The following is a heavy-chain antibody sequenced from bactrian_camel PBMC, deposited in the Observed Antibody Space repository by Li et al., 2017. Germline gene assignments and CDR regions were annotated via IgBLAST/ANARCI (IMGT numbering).Heavy chain of an antibody. V-gene: IGHV3S66*01. CDR2: TVSSHGYT. Sequence: DVQLVESGGGSVQAGGSLRLSCTASGFTFDDSDVGWYRQAPGNECELVSTVSSHGYTYYADSVKGRFTISQDNAKITAYLQMNSLKPEDTAVYYCAFRQGGSWSRKINTCMDVWGKGTQVTVS. J-gene: IGHJ7*01. CDR1: GFTFDDSD. D-gene: IGHD6*01.